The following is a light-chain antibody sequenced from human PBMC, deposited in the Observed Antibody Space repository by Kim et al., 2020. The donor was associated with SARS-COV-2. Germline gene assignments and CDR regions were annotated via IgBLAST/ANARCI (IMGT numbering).Light chain of an antibody. Sequence: GQRVTFSCTGTRSNIGAGNDVPCYQQLPGAAPKDLIYRNNNGPSGVPGRFSGSKSGTAASLAITGLQAEDEADYYCQAYDSSLTWVFGGGTKLSVL. CDR2: RNN. CDR1: RSNIGAGND. CDR3: QAYDSSLTWV. V-gene: IGLV1-40*01. J-gene: IGLJ3*02.